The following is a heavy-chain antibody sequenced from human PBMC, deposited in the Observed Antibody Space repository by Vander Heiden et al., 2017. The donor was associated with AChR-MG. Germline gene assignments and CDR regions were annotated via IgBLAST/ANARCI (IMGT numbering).Heavy chain of an antibody. Sequence: QVQLVQSGAEVKKPGASVKVSCKASGYTFTGYYMHWVRQAPGQGLEWMGWINPNSGGTNYAQKFQGRVTMTRDTSISTAYMELSRLRSDDTAVYYCARTPLANYDFWSGYLGHYYYYGMDVWGQGTTVTVSS. CDR1: GYTFTGYY. CDR2: INPNSGGT. CDR3: ARTPLANYDFWSGYLGHYYYYGMDV. J-gene: IGHJ6*02. D-gene: IGHD3-3*01. V-gene: IGHV1-2*02.